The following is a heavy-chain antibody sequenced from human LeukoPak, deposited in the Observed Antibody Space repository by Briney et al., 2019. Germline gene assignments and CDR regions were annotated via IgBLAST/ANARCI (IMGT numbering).Heavy chain of an antibody. J-gene: IGHJ5*02. D-gene: IGHD3-9*01. CDR3: ARVSLRYLFDP. CDR2: IYYSGST. CDR1: GGSISSYY. V-gene: IGHV4-59*01. Sequence: SETLSLTCTVSGGSISSYYWSWIRQPPGKGLEWIGYIYYSGSTNYNPSLKSRVTISVDTSKNQFSLKLSSVTAADTAVHYCARVSLRYLFDPWGQGTLVTVSS.